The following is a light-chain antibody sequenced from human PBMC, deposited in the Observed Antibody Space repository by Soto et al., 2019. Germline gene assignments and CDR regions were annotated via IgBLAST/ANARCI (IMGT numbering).Light chain of an antibody. J-gene: IGKJ3*01. CDR2: SAS. CDR1: QDIRNG. Sequence: IQMTQSPSSLSASVGDRVTITCRASQDIRNGLAWYQQKPGKAPKLLIYSASNLQRGVPSRFSGSGSGTDFTISSSKPDDVDSSAYHRQNSYTYPLTFGQGTKVDIK. V-gene: IGKV1-6*01. CDR3: QNSYTYPLT.